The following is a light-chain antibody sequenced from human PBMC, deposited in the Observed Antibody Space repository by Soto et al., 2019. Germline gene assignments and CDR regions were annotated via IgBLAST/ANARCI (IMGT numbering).Light chain of an antibody. CDR2: DAS. J-gene: IGKJ1*01. CDR1: QSISTW. Sequence: DIQITQSPSTLSASVGDRVTITCRASQSISTWLAWYPHTPGKAPKVLIFDASSLDSGVPSTFSCSGAATDCTRTISSLQPDDVSTDYCQQYSISPWTFCQGTKVDI. CDR3: QQYSISPWT. V-gene: IGKV1-5*01.